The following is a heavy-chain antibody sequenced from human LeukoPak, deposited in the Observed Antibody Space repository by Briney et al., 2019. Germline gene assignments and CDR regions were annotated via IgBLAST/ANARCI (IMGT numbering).Heavy chain of an antibody. D-gene: IGHD2-2*01. CDR3: ARVSCSSTSCPRRDALDV. CDR1: GGSISYYY. J-gene: IGHJ3*01. Sequence: PSETLSLTCTVSGGSISYYYWSWIRQPPGKGLEWIGYIYYSGSTNYNPSLKSRVTISVDTSKNQVSLNLPSVPTPDTALYYCARVSCSSTSCPRRDALDVWGQGTMVTVSS. CDR2: IYYSGST. V-gene: IGHV4-59*01.